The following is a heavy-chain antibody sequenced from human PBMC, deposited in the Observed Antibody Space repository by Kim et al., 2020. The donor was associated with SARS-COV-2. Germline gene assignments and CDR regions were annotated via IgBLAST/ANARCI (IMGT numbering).Heavy chain of an antibody. CDR1: GFTFSSYS. CDR3: ARVFEWEGMSRFDY. CDR2: ISSSSSTI. Sequence: GGSLILSCAASGFTFSSYSMNWVRQAPGKGLEWVSYISSSSSTIYYADSVKGRFTISRDNAKNSLYLQMNSLRDEDTAVYYCARVFEWEGMSRFDYWGQGTLVSVPS. J-gene: IGHJ4*02. V-gene: IGHV3-48*02. D-gene: IGHD1-26*01.